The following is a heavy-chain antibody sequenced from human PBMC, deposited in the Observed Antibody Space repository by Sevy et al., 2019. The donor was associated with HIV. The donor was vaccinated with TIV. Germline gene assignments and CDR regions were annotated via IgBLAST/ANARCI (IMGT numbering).Heavy chain of an antibody. V-gene: IGHV4-30-4*01. D-gene: IGHD2-21*02. CDR2: IYYSGST. Sequence: SETLSLTCTVSGGSISSGDYYWSWIRQPPGKGLEWIGYIYYSGSTYYNPSLKSLVTISVDTSKNQFSLKLNSVTAADTAVYYCARECGGDCYTGFDCWGQGTLVTVSS. CDR3: ARECGGDCYTGFDC. J-gene: IGHJ4*02. CDR1: GGSISSGDYY.